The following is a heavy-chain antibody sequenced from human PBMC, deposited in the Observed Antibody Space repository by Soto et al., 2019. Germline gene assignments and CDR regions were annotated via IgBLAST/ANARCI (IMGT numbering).Heavy chain of an antibody. J-gene: IGHJ3*02. CDR3: AKDLRNDIFKNLYAFDI. CDR2: ISGSGGST. D-gene: IGHD3-9*01. CDR1: GFTFSSYA. Sequence: EVQLLESGGGLVQPGGSLRLSCAASGFTFSSYAMSWVRQAPGKGLEWVSAISGSGGSTYYADSVKGRFTISRDNSKKPLYLQMNSRRAEDTAVYYCAKDLRNDIFKNLYAFDIGAQGTRVTVSS. V-gene: IGHV3-23*01.